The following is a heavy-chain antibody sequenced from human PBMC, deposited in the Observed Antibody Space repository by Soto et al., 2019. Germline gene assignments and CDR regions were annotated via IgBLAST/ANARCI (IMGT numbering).Heavy chain of an antibody. D-gene: IGHD3-10*01. J-gene: IGHJ4*02. Sequence: GGSLRHSCAASGFPFSSYGMHWVRQAPGKGLEWVAVIWYDGSNKYYADSVKGRFTISRDNSKNTLYLQMNSLRAEDTAVYYCARDSGSGETMVRGVILYWGQGTLVTVSS. CDR2: IWYDGSNK. CDR1: GFPFSSYG. CDR3: ARDSGSGETMVRGVILY. V-gene: IGHV3-33*01.